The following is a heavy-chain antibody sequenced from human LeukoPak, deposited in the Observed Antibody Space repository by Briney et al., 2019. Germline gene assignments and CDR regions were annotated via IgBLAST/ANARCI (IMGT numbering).Heavy chain of an antibody. CDR3: AKENYGHYFDY. CDR1: GFTVSSNY. Sequence: GGSLRLSCAVSGFTVSSNYMSWVRQAPGKGLEWVAVIYTGGSTYYADSVKGRFTISRDNSKNTLYLQMNSLRAGDTAVYYCAKENYGHYFDYWGQGTLVAVSS. J-gene: IGHJ4*02. D-gene: IGHD3-16*01. V-gene: IGHV3-53*01. CDR2: IYTGGST.